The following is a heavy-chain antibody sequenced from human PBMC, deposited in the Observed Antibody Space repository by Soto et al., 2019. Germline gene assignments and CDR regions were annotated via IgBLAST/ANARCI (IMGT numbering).Heavy chain of an antibody. CDR3: ARGNPFNYAGFDV. V-gene: IGHV1-8*01. CDR2: MNAKSGDT. J-gene: IGHJ6*02. Sequence: QAPLEQSGAELKRPGASVKVSCKASGYTFSDFDINWLRQASGQGPEWMGWMNAKSGDTFFPQRFQGKFNMTWDTSLSTTDMEVGSLTSDDTAIYYFARGNPFNYAGFDVWGQGTTVAVSS. D-gene: IGHD3-16*01. CDR1: GYTFSDFD.